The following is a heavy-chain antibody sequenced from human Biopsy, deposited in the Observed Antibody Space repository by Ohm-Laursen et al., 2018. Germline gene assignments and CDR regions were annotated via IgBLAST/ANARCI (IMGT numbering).Heavy chain of an antibody. CDR1: GGSIGGGGYY. CDR2: ISYSGTT. D-gene: IGHD3-22*01. CDR3: ARGVPHYDGSGFPLAGYWYFDL. Sequence: TLSFTCTVSGGSIGGGGYYWNWIRQHPGKGLEWIGLISYSGTTFYIPSLESLLTISIDTSKNHFSLNLRSVTAADTAVYYCARGVPHYDGSGFPLAGYWYFDLWGRGTLVTVSS. V-gene: IGHV4-31*01. J-gene: IGHJ2*01.